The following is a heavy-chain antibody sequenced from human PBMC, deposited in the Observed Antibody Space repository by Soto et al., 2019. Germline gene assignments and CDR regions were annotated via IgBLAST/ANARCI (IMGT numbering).Heavy chain of an antibody. V-gene: IGHV6-1*01. J-gene: IGHJ3*02. D-gene: IGHD6-19*01. CDR1: GDSVSSNSAA. CDR2: TYYRSKWYN. CDR3: ARDRLRLRSSGCCDAFDI. Sequence: PSQTLSLTCAISGDSVSSNSAAWNWIRQSPSRGLEWLGRTYYRSKWYNDYAVSVKSRITVNPDTSKNQFSLQLNSVTPEDTAVYYCARDRLRLRSSGCCDAFDIWGQGTMVTVSS.